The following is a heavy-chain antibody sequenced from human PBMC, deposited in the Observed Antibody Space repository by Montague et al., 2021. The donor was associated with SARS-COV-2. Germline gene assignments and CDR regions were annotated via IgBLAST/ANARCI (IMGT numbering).Heavy chain of an antibody. J-gene: IGHJ4*02. CDR3: ARGRVDTTMILVVFTGAAHSVDS. V-gene: IGHV4-34*01. Sequence: SETLSLTCAVYGGSFSDYYWTWIRQPPGKGLEWLGEVNHSGRINYNPSLKSRITISVDTSKNQFSLRLSSVTAADTAVYYCARGRVDTTMILVVFTGAAHSVDSWGPGTLVSVSS. D-gene: IGHD3-22*01. CDR2: VNHSGRI. CDR1: GGSFSDYY.